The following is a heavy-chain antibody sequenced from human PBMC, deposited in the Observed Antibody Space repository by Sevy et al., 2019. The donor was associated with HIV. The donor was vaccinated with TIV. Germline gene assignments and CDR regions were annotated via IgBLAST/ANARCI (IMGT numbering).Heavy chain of an antibody. CDR2: IGNLGNT. J-gene: IGHJ4*02. Sequence: GGSLRLSCAGYGFSFSDSDMHWVRHPTGKSLEWISSIGNLGNTLYADSVKGRSTISRDNAKSSLYLQMSNLRAGDTALYSCVRRLQTHCDRTACPCVHWGQGTLVTVST. V-gene: IGHV3-13*01. CDR3: VRRLQTHCDRTACPCVH. CDR1: GFSFSDSD. D-gene: IGHD2-21*01.